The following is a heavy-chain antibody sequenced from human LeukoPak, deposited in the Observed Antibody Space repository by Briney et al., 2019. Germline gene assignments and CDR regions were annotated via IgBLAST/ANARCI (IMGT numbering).Heavy chain of an antibody. CDR1: GGSISGSSYY. V-gene: IGHV4-39*01. CDR2: IYYSGST. CDR3: APGGMGAIGVNWFDP. Sequence: SETLPLTCTVSGGSISGSSYYWGWIRQPPGKGLEWIGSIYYSGSTYYNPSLKSRVTISVDTSKNQFSLKLSSVTAADTAVYYCAPGGMGAIGVNWFDPWGQGTLVTVSS. J-gene: IGHJ5*02. D-gene: IGHD1-26*01.